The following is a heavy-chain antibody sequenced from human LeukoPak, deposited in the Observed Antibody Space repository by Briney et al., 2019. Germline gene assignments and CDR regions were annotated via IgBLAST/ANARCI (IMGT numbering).Heavy chain of an antibody. CDR2: IDYDSSHI. CDR1: GFTFSNSA. D-gene: IGHD1-26*01. CDR3: ARVLTVGATTDAFDI. J-gene: IGHJ3*02. Sequence: GGSLRLSCAASGFTFSNSAMNWVRQVPGKGLEWVSSIDYDSSHIYYAASVRGRFTISRDNARNSVYLQMNSLRVEDTAVYYCARVLTVGATTDAFDIWGQGTMVTVSS. V-gene: IGHV3-21*01.